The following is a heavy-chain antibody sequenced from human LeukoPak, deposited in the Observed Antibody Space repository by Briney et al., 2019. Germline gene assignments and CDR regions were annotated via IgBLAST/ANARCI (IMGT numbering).Heavy chain of an antibody. CDR3: AREGSSWYDY. V-gene: IGHV4-38-2*02. CDR1: DYSISSGYY. Sequence: SETLSLTCTVSDYSISSGYYWGWIRQSPGKGLEWIGSINHSGSTYYNPSLKSRVTISVDTSKNQFSLRLSSVTAADTAVYCCAREGSSWYDYWGQGTLVTVSS. D-gene: IGHD6-13*01. CDR2: INHSGST. J-gene: IGHJ4*02.